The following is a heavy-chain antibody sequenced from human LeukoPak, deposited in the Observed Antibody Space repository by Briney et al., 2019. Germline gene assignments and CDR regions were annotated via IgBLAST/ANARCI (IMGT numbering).Heavy chain of an antibody. CDR3: ARDGRADTAMVTAV. V-gene: IGHV4-31*03. Sequence: SQTLSLTCTVSGGSISSGGYYWSWIRQHPGKGLEWIGYIYYSGSTYYNPSLKSRVTISVDTSKNQFSLKLSSVAAADTAVYYCARDGRADTAMVTAVWGQGTLVTAS. D-gene: IGHD5-18*01. CDR1: GGSISSGGYY. CDR2: IYYSGST. J-gene: IGHJ4*02.